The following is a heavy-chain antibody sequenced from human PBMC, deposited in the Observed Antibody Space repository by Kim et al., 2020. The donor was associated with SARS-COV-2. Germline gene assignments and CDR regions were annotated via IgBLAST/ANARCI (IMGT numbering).Heavy chain of an antibody. V-gene: IGHV4-34*01. CDR3: ARGRYCSGGSCHGLRRAFDY. CDR2: INHSGST. Sequence: SETLSLTCAVYGGSFSGYYWSWIRQPPGKGLEWIGEINHSGSTNYNPSLKSRVTISVDTSKNPFSLKLSSVTAADTAVYYCARGRYCSGGSCHGLRRAFDYWGQGTLVTVS. CDR1: GGSFSGYY. J-gene: IGHJ4*02. D-gene: IGHD2-15*01.